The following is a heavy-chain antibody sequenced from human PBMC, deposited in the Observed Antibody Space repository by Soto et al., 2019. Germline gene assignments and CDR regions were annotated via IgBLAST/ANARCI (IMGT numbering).Heavy chain of an antibody. CDR1: GFTFSTYA. CDR2: ISDSGGNT. CDR3: AKLMAGKAIDH. V-gene: IGHV3-23*01. D-gene: IGHD6-19*01. J-gene: IGHJ4*02. Sequence: EVQLLESGGGLVQPGGSLRLSCAASGFTFSTYAMSWVRQAPGKGLEWVSGISDSGGNTYYADSVKGRFTISRDNSKKTLYLHMSSMRAEDKALYYCAKLMAGKAIDHWGQGNLVTVSS.